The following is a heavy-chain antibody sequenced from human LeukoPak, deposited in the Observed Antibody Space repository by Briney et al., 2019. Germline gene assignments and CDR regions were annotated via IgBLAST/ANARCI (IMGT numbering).Heavy chain of an antibody. J-gene: IGHJ4*02. D-gene: IGHD2-2*01. CDR3: ARISSGCSTSSCYLTY. Sequence: SETLSLTCSVSGGSLSSHYWSWIRQPPGKGLELIGHIHDTGSTFYNPSLRGRVTISLDTSNNLFSLKLTSMTAADTAVYYCARISSGCSTSSCYLTYWGQGTLVTVS. CDR1: GGSLSSHY. CDR2: IHDTGST. V-gene: IGHV4-59*11.